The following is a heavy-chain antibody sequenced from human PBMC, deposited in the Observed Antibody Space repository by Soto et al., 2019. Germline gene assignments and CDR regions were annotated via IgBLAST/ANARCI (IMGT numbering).Heavy chain of an antibody. CDR3: ARGTTVTAYYFDY. J-gene: IGHJ4*02. CDR1: GGSISSGGYS. D-gene: IGHD4-17*01. CDR2: IYHSGST. V-gene: IGHV4-30-2*01. Sequence: SETLSLTCAVSGGSISSGGYSWSWIWQPPGKGLEWIGYIYHSGSTYYNPSLKSRVTISVDRSKNQFSLKLSSVTAADTAVYYCARGTTVTAYYFDYWGQGTLVTVSS.